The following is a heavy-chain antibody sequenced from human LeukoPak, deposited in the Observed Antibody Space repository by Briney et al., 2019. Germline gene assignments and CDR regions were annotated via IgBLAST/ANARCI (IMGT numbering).Heavy chain of an antibody. J-gene: IGHJ4*02. CDR1: GFTFNIHW. D-gene: IGHD3-10*01. Sequence: GGSLRLSCAASGFTFNIHWMTWVRQATGKGLERVAKINPDGSEKYYVDSVKGRFTISRDNTKNSVYVQMNSLRADDTAVYFCAKEEWFRFDIWGQGTSVTVSS. CDR3: AKEEWFRFDI. CDR2: INPDGSEK. V-gene: IGHV3-7*01.